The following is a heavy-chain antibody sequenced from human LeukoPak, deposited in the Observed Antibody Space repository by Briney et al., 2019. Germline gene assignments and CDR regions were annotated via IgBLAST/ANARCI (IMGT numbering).Heavy chain of an antibody. CDR2: ISAYNGNT. J-gene: IGHJ5*02. CDR3: TRQRIHPNWFDP. Sequence: ASVKVSCKASGYTFTSYGISWVRQAPGQGLEWMGWISAYNGNTNYAQKLQGRVTMTTDTSTSTAYMELRSLRSEDTAVYYCTRQRIHPNWFDPWGQGTLVTVSS. CDR1: GYTFTSYG. V-gene: IGHV1-18*01.